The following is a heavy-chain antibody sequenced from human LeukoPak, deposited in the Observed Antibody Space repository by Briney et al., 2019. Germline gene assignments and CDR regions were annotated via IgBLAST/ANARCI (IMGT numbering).Heavy chain of an antibody. D-gene: IGHD7-27*01. CDR3: ARVGLTIWGGGLDY. Sequence: PSETLSLTCTVSGGSISSGGYYWSWIRQHPGKGLKWIGYIYYSGSTYYNPSLKSRVTISVDTSKNQFSRKLSSVTAADTAVYYCARVGLTIWGGGLDYWGQGTLVTVSS. CDR1: GGSISSGGYY. V-gene: IGHV4-31*03. J-gene: IGHJ4*02. CDR2: IYYSGST.